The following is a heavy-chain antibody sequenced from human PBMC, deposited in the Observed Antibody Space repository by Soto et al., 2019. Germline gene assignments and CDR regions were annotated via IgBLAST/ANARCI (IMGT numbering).Heavy chain of an antibody. Sequence: QITLKESGPTLVKPTETLTLTCTFSGFSLTTREVGVGWIRQPPGKALEWLALIYWDDDKYYSSSLKTQLTIPQDTSKNQVVLTMANMDPLDTATYYCARRPQGAYFRWFDTWGQGTLVTVS. CDR1: GFSLTTREVG. V-gene: IGHV2-5*02. J-gene: IGHJ5*02. CDR3: ARRPQGAYFRWFDT. D-gene: IGHD1-26*01. CDR2: IYWDDDK.